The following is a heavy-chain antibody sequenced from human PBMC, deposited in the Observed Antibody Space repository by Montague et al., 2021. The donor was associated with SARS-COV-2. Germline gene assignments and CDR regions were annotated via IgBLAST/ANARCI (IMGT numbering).Heavy chain of an antibody. V-gene: IGHV4-39*01. D-gene: IGHD3-22*01. CDR3: ARHGRFSVIVNTPRGAFDI. CDR2: IYYSGST. Sequence: SETLSLTCTASGGSITSSSYYWGWIRQPPGKGLEWIGSIYYSGSTYYNPSLKSRVTISVDTSKNQFSLRLSSLTAADTAVYYCARHGRFSVIVNTPRGAFDIWGPGTMVTVSS. CDR1: GGSITSSSYY. J-gene: IGHJ3*02.